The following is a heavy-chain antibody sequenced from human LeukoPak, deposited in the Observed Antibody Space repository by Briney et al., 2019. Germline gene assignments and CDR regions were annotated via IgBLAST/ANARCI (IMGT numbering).Heavy chain of an antibody. V-gene: IGHV3-33*01. Sequence: GGSLRLSCAASGFTFSSYGMHWVRQAPGKGLEWVAVIWYDGSNKHYADSVKGRFTISRDNSKKTLYLQMNSLRAEDTAVYYCARSNVATRRGDNWFDPWGQGTLVTVSS. CDR3: ARSNVATRRGDNWFDP. CDR2: IWYDGSNK. J-gene: IGHJ5*02. D-gene: IGHD6-6*01. CDR1: GFTFSSYG.